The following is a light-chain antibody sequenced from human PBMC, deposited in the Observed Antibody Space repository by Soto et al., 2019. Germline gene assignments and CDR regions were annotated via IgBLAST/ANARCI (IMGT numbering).Light chain of an antibody. V-gene: IGKV3-20*01. CDR2: GAS. CDR3: QQYTNWPPIT. Sequence: DTVLTQSPGTVSLSPGERATLSCRAIQTVSSAYLAWFQQKPGQAPRLLIYGASTRATGIPDRFSGSGSGTDFTLTISSLQSEDFAVYYCQQYTNWPPITFGQGTRLEI. CDR1: QTVSSAY. J-gene: IGKJ5*01.